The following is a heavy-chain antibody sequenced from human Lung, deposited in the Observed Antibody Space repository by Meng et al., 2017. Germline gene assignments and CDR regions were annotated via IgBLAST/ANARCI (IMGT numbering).Heavy chain of an antibody. J-gene: IGHJ5*02. CDR2: IKSKVDGGTT. D-gene: IGHD1-14*01. CDR3: TTDLPFTEGVVITT. V-gene: IGHV3-15*01. CDR1: GGSLRYFW. Sequence: GPRGESGGGFVKPGVSLILSCLASGGSLRYFWMTWVRQAPGKGLEWVGRIKSKVDGGTTDFAAPVKGRFTISRDDAQNTLYLQMDSLKTEDTAVYYCTTDLPFTEGVVITTWGQGTLVTVSS.